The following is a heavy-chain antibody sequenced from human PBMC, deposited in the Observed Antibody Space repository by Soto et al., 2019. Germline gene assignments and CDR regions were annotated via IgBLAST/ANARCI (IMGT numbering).Heavy chain of an antibody. V-gene: IGHV3-23*01. CDR3: TKGAGYDTRGYWGSAEYFQH. CDR2: ISGSGGST. D-gene: IGHD3-22*01. J-gene: IGHJ1*01. Sequence: EVQLLESGGGLVQPGGSLRLSCAASGFTFSSCAMSWVRQAPGKGLEWVSGISGSGGSTYYADSVKGRFTISRDNSKNTLYLQMNSLGAEDTAVYYCTKGAGYDTRGYWGSAEYFQHWGQDTLVTVSS. CDR1: GFTFSSCA.